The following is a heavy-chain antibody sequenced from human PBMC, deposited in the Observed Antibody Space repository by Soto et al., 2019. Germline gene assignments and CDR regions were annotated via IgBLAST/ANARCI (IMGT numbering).Heavy chain of an antibody. CDR1: GDSISSINNY. CDR2: ISYSGTT. J-gene: IGHJ5*02. D-gene: IGHD5-18*01. V-gene: IGHV4-30-4*01. Sequence: PSETLCLTCTVSGDSISSINNYWSWFRQPPGEGLEWIGFISYSGTTSYSPSLKSRVAISLDTSKNQFSLSLNFVTAADTAVYYCARGRGYSYGLDPWGQGSLVTVSS. CDR3: ARGRGYSYGLDP.